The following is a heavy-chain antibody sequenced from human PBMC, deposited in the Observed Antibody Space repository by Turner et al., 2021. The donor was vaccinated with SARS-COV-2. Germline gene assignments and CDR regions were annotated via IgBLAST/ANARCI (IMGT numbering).Heavy chain of an antibody. CDR2: IWYDGSNK. J-gene: IGHJ4*02. CDR1: GFTFSSYG. Sequence: QVQLVESGGGVVQPGRSLRLSCAASGFTFSSYGMHWVRQAPGKGLEWVAVIWYDGSNKYYADSVKGRFTISRDNSKNTLYLQMNSLRAEDTAVYYCARQTDSSTWQTYYFDYWGQGTLVTVSS. D-gene: IGHD6-13*01. V-gene: IGHV3-33*08. CDR3: ARQTDSSTWQTYYFDY.